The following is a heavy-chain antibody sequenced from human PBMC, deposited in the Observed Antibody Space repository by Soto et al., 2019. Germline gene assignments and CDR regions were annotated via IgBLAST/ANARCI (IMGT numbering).Heavy chain of an antibody. J-gene: IGHJ4*02. CDR3: ARRGSGSYDDY. CDR2: ISGSGGST. D-gene: IGHD1-26*01. CDR1: GFTFSSYA. Sequence: EVQLLESGGGLVQPGGSLRLSCAASGFTFSSYAMRWVRQAPGKGLEWVSAISGSGGSTYYADSVKGRFTISRDNSKNTLYLQMNSLRAEDTAVHYCARRGSGSYDDYWGQGTLVTVSS. V-gene: IGHV3-23*01.